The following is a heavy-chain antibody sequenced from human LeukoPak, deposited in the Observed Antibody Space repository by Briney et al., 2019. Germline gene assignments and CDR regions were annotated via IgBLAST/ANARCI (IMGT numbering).Heavy chain of an antibody. CDR3: AKQVRYSSSWYYFDY. Sequence: GGSLRLSCAASGFTFSSYAMSWVRQAPGKGLEWVSAISGSGGSTYYADSVKGRFTFSRDNSKNTLYLQMNSLRAEDTAVYYCAKQVRYSSSWYYFDYWGQGTLVTVSS. V-gene: IGHV3-23*01. CDR1: GFTFSSYA. J-gene: IGHJ4*02. D-gene: IGHD6-13*01. CDR2: ISGSGGST.